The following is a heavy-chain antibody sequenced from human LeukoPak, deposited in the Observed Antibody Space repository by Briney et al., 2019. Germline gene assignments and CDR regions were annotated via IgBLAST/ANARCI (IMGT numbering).Heavy chain of an antibody. Sequence: SETLSLTCTVSGGSITSYQWSWIRQPPGKGLEWIGYIYYSGSTNYNPSLKSRVTISVDTSKNQFSLKLSSVTAADTAVYYCARDLSGSFDYWGQGTLVTVSS. V-gene: IGHV4-59*01. CDR3: ARDLSGSFDY. D-gene: IGHD3-22*01. J-gene: IGHJ4*02. CDR1: GGSITSYQ. CDR2: IYYSGST.